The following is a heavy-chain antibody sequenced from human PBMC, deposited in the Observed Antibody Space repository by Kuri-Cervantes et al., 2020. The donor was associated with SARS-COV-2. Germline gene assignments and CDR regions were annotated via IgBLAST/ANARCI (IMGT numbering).Heavy chain of an antibody. CDR1: GFTFSSYS. CDR3: AKLASHSGFYYYYGMDV. V-gene: IGHV3-30*18. J-gene: IGHJ6*02. D-gene: IGHD2-21*01. Sequence: GESLKISCAASGFTFSSYSMHWVRQAPGKGLEWVAVISYDGSNKYYADSVKGRFTISRDNSKNALYLQMNSLRAEDTAVYYCAKLASHSGFYYYYGMDVWGQGTTVTVSS. CDR2: ISYDGSNK.